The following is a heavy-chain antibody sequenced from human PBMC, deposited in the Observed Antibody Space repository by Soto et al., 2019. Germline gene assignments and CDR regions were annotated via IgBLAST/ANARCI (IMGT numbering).Heavy chain of an antibody. V-gene: IGHV3-23*01. CDR3: AKSYDFWGGYYYGFDY. Sequence: GGSLRLSCAASGFTFSSYAMSWVRQAPGKGLEWVSAISGSGGSTYYADSVKGRFTISRDNSKNTLYLQMNSLRAEDTAVYYCAKSYDFWGGYYYGFDYWGQGTLVTVSS. J-gene: IGHJ4*02. CDR2: ISGSGGST. CDR1: GFTFSSYA. D-gene: IGHD3-3*01.